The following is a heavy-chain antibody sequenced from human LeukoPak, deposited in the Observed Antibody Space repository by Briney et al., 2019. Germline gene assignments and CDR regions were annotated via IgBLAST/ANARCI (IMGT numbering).Heavy chain of an antibody. CDR3: ANLGDFVDY. CDR1: GFTFTNYA. CDR2: ISGRGGNT. Sequence: GGSLRLSCAASGFTFTNYAMNWVRQAPGKGLEWVSGISGRGGNTYYADSVKGRFTISRDNSKNTLYLQMNSLGAEDTAVYYCANLGDFVDYWGQGTLVTVSS. D-gene: IGHD4-17*01. J-gene: IGHJ4*02. V-gene: IGHV3-23*01.